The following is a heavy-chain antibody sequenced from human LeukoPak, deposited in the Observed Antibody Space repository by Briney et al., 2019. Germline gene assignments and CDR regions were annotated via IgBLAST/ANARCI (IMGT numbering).Heavy chain of an antibody. CDR3: ARHTDIAALSSLNY. CDR2: INHSGST. D-gene: IGHD6-13*01. CDR1: GESFSGYY. J-gene: IGHJ4*02. V-gene: IGHV4-34*01. Sequence: SETLSLTCAVYGESFSGYYWSWIRQPPGKGLEWIGEINHSGSTNSNPSLKSRVTISLDTSKNQFSLKLSSVTAADTAVYYCARHTDIAALSSLNYWGQGTLVTVSS.